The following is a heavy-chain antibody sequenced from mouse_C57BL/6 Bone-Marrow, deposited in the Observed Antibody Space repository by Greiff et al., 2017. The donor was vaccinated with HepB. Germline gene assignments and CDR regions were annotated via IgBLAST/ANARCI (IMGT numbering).Heavy chain of an antibody. CDR2: IYPRSGNT. CDR3: ARDYYYGSSDVWFAY. Sequence: VQLQQSGAELARPGASVKLSCKASGYTFTSYGISWVKQRTGQGLEWIGEIYPRSGNTYYNEKFKGKATLTADKSSSTAYMELRSLTSEDSAVYFCARDYYYGSSDVWFAYWGQGTLVTVSA. V-gene: IGHV1-81*01. D-gene: IGHD1-1*01. CDR1: GYTFTSYG. J-gene: IGHJ3*01.